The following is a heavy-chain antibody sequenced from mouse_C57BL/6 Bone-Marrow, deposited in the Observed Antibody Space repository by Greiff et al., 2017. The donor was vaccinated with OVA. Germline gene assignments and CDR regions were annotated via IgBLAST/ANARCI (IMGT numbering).Heavy chain of an antibody. CDR3: ARRYYYGSSYAMDY. V-gene: IGHV1-52*01. CDR1: GYTFTSYW. CDR2: IDPSDSET. J-gene: IGHJ4*01. Sequence: QVQLQQPGAELVRPGSSVKLSCKASGYTFTSYWMHWVKQRPIQGLEWIGNIDPSDSETHYNQKFKDKATLTVDKSSSTAYMQLSSLTSEDSAVYYCARRYYYGSSYAMDYWGQGTSVTVSS. D-gene: IGHD1-1*01.